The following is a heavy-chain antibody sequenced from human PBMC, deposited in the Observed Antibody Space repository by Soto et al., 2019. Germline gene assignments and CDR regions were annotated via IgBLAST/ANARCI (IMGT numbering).Heavy chain of an antibody. CDR1: GGSFSGYY. Sequence: SETLSLTCAVYGGSFSGYYWSWIRQPPGKGLEWIGEINHSGSTNYNPSLKSRVTISVDTSKNQFSLRLSSVTAADTAVYHCARKSIAARPSDYWGQGTLVTVSS. V-gene: IGHV4-34*01. CDR3: ARKSIAARPSDY. D-gene: IGHD6-6*01. J-gene: IGHJ4*02. CDR2: INHSGST.